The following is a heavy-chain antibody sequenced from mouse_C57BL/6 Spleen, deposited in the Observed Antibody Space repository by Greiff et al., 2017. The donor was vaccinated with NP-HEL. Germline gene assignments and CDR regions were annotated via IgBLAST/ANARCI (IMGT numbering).Heavy chain of an antibody. J-gene: IGHJ1*03. CDR2: ISSGSSTI. CDR1: GFTFSDYG. D-gene: IGHD1-1*01. CDR3: ARRTYYGSSYFDV. V-gene: IGHV5-17*01. Sequence: EVHLVESGGGLVKPGGSLKLSCAASGFTFSDYGMHWVRQAPEKGLEWVAYISSGSSTIYYADTVKGRFTISRDNAKNTLFLQMTSLRSEDTAMYYCARRTYYGSSYFDVWGTGTTVTVSS.